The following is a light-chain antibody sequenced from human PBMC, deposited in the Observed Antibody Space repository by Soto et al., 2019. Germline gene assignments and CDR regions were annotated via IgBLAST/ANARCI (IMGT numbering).Light chain of an antibody. V-gene: IGKV3-11*01. J-gene: IGKJ4*01. CDR3: QERGRWPRAT. CDR2: TAS. Sequence: EMVLTQSPATLSLSPGESATLSCRASQNVGLNFAWYQQKSGQPPRLLIHTASSRATGIPARSSGSGSRTDFPLTIISLEPEDIAVYYCQERGRWPRATFGGGTKVEMK. CDR1: QNVGLN.